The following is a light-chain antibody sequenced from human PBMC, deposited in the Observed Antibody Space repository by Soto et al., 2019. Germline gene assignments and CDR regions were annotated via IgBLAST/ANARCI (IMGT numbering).Light chain of an antibody. CDR1: SSDVGGYNY. CDR2: DVS. Sequence: QSALPQPASVSGSPGQSITISCTGTSSDVGGYNYVSWYQQHPGKAPKLMIYDVSNRPSGVSNRFSGSKSGNTASLTISGLQAEDEADYYCSSYRSSRTFEVFGGGTKLTVL. V-gene: IGLV2-14*03. J-gene: IGLJ2*01. CDR3: SSYRSSRTFEV.